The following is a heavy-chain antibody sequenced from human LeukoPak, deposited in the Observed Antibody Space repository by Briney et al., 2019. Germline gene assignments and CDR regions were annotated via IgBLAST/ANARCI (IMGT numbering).Heavy chain of an antibody. V-gene: IGHV3-11*01. J-gene: IGHJ6*03. Sequence: GGSLRLSCAASGFTSSDYYMSWIRQAPGKGLEWVSYISSSGSTIYYADSVKGRFTISRDNAKNSLYLQMNSLRAEDTAVYYCAGSGSYYGYYYYYMDVWGKGTTVTVSS. CDR1: GFTSSDYY. CDR3: AGSGSYYGYYYYYMDV. CDR2: ISSSGSTI. D-gene: IGHD3-10*01.